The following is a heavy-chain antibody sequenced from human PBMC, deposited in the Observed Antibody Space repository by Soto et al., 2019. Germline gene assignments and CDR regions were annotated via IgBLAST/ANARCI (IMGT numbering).Heavy chain of an antibody. CDR1: GFRFSNYA. CDR3: AKDNDAVVSAGHFDS. CDR2: ISGSGGST. J-gene: IGHJ5*01. D-gene: IGHD2-2*01. V-gene: IGHV3-23*01. Sequence: VGSLRLSCTASGFRFSNYAMNWVRQAPGKGLEWVSGISGSGGSTFYADSVKGRFSISRDNFENTVYLQMNSLRGEDTALYYCAKDNDAVVSAGHFDSWGLGTLVTVSS.